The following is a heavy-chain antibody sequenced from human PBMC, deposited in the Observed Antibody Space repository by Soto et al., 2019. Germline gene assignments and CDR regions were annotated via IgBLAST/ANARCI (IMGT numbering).Heavy chain of an antibody. Sequence: PGGSLRLSCAASGFTFSSYAMIWVRQAPGKGLEWVSAIGGSGGSTYYADPVEGRFTISRDNSKNTLYLQMNSLKTEDTAVYYCAKGRPSNYYGPVPSDFWGQGTLVTVSS. CDR2: IGGSGGST. J-gene: IGHJ4*02. CDR1: GFTFSSYA. V-gene: IGHV3-23*01. CDR3: AKGRPSNYYGPVPSDF. D-gene: IGHD3-10*01.